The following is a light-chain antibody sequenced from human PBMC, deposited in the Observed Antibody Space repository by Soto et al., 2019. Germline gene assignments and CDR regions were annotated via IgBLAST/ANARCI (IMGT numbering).Light chain of an antibody. Sequence: EIVLTQSPATLSLSPGERATLSCRTSQTVGGYLGWYLQKAGQAPRLLIFDASNRATGVPARFSGSGSGTDLTLTISSLEPEDFAVYYCQQRSHWPFTFGPGTKIYIK. CDR2: DAS. J-gene: IGKJ3*01. CDR3: QQRSHWPFT. CDR1: QTVGGY. V-gene: IGKV3-11*01.